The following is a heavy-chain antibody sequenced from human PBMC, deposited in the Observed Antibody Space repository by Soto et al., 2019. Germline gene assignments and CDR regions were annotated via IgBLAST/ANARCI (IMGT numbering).Heavy chain of an antibody. CDR3: ARVRGSGSYRLDY. D-gene: IGHD3-10*01. CDR1: GGSISSGDYY. Sequence: SETLSLTCTVSGGSISSGDYYWSWIRQPPGKGLEWIGYIYYSGSTYYNPSLKSRVTISVDTSKNQFSLRLSSVTAADTAVYYCARVRGSGSYRLDYWGQGTLVTVSS. V-gene: IGHV4-30-4*01. CDR2: IYYSGST. J-gene: IGHJ4*02.